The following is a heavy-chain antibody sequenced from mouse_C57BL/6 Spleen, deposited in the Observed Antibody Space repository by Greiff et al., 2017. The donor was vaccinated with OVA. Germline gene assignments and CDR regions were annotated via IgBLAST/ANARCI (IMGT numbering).Heavy chain of an antibody. CDR2: IDPETGGT. CDR3: TRGDYYGNFYAMDY. CDR1: GYTFTDYE. V-gene: IGHV1-15*01. D-gene: IGHD2-1*01. Sequence: QVQLQQSGAELVRPGASVTLSCKASGYTFTDYEMHWVKQTPVHGLEWIGAIDPETGGTAHNQKFKGKAILTADKSSSTAYMELRSLTSEDSAVYYCTRGDYYGNFYAMDYWGQGTSVTVSS. J-gene: IGHJ4*01.